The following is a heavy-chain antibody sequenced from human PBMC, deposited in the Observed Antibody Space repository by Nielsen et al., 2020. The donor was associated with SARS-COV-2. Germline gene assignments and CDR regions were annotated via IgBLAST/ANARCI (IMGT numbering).Heavy chain of an antibody. CDR2: VSSDGRNK. J-gene: IGHJ6*02. CDR3: AKEQVVYEGNAYGLDV. D-gene: IGHD3-3*01. CDR1: GFTFSIYA. Sequence: GGSLRLSCAASGFTFSIYAMHWVRQAPGKGLEWVTVVSSDGRNKYYADSVKGRFTISRDNSKNTLYLQMNSLRAEDSAVYYCAKEQVVYEGNAYGLDVWGQGTTVTVSS. V-gene: IGHV3-30*18.